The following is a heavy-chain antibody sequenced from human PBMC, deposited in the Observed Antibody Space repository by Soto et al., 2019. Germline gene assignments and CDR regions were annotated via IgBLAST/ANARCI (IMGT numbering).Heavy chain of an antibody. D-gene: IGHD2-15*01. CDR3: ARGDCSGGSCYSYYGMDV. CDR2: MNPNSGNT. J-gene: IGHJ6*02. Sequence: ASVKVSCKASGYTFTSYDINWVRQATGQGLEWMGWMNPNSGNTGYAQKFQGRVTMTRNTSISTAYMELSSLRSEDTAVYYCARGDCSGGSCYSYYGMDVWGQGTTVTVSS. CDR1: GYTFTSYD. V-gene: IGHV1-8*01.